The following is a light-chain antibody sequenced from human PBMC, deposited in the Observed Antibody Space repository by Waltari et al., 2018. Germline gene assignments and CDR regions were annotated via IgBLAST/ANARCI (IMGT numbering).Light chain of an antibody. CDR1: QRVLYSSNDKNY. J-gene: IGKJ1*01. V-gene: IGKV4-1*01. CDR3: KQYYNDAT. CDR2: WAS. Sequence: DIVMTQSPESLAVPLGETATINCKSSQRVLYSSNDKNYFAWYQQKPGQPPKLLIYWASTRESGVPDRFSGSGSGTDFTLTISSLQAEDAAVYYCKQYYNDATFGQGTKVEIK.